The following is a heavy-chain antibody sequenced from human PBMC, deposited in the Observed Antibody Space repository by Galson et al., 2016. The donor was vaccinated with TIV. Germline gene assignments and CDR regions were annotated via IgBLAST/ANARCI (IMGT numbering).Heavy chain of an antibody. CDR3: ARVMTTVTDDDAFDI. J-gene: IGHJ3*02. D-gene: IGHD4-17*01. V-gene: IGHV3-21*01. CDR2: ISSSSSYI. Sequence: SLRLSCEASGFTFSSYSMNWVRQAPGKGLEWVSSISSSSSYIYYADSVKGRFTISRDNAKNSLYLQMNSLRAEDTAVYYCARVMTTVTDDDAFDIWGQGTMVTVSS. CDR1: GFTFSSYS.